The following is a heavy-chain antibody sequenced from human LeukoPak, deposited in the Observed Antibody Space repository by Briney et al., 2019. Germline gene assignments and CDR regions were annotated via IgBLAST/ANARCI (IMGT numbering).Heavy chain of an antibody. CDR1: GYTFTGYY. J-gene: IGHJ4*02. CDR2: INPNSGGT. D-gene: IGHD1-1*01. Sequence: ASVKVSCKASGYTFTGYYMHWGRQAPGQGLEWMGWINPNSGGTNYAQKLQGRVTLTTDTSTSTTYMELRSLRSDDTAVYYCARTIGSTLSYFDYWGQGTLVTVSS. CDR3: ARTIGSTLSYFDY. V-gene: IGHV1-2*02.